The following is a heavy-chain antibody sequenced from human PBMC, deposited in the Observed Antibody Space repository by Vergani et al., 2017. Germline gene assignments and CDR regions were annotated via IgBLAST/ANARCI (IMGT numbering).Heavy chain of an antibody. Sequence: QVQLVQSGAEVKKPGASVKVSCKVSGYTLTELSMHWVRQAPGKGLEWMGGFDPEDGETIYAQKFQGRVTMTEDTSTDTAYMELSRLRSDDTAVYYCARDPLFDIVVVPAANGGCYWGQGTLVTVSS. D-gene: IGHD2-2*01. CDR1: GYTLTELS. V-gene: IGHV1-24*01. J-gene: IGHJ4*02. CDR2: FDPEDGET. CDR3: ARDPLFDIVVVPAANGGCY.